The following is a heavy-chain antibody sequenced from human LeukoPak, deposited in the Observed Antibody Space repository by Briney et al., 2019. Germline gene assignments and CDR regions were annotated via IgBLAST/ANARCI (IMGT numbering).Heavy chain of an antibody. D-gene: IGHD6-6*01. V-gene: IGHV3-48*01. J-gene: IGHJ3*02. CDR3: ARQISAARPEAGFDI. CDR1: GFTFSTYK. CDR2: ITESSSTK. Sequence: PGGSLRLSCAASGFTFSTYKMNWVRQAPGKGLEWVSYITESSSTKYYADSVKGRFAISRDNSNTSLYLQMDSLRAEDTAVYYCARQISAARPEAGFDIWGQGTMVTVSS.